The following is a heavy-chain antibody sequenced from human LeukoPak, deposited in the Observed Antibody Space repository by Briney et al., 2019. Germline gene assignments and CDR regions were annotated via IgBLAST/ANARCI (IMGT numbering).Heavy chain of an antibody. CDR2: ISGDGDTT. V-gene: IGHV3-23*01. J-gene: IGHJ4*02. Sequence: GGSLRLSCAASGFTFTSYAMSWVRQAPGKGLEWVSVISGDGDTTYHADSVKGRFTVSRDNSKNTLFLQMSSLRAEDTAVYYCAKRVHTSSWYAAFDYWGQGTLVTVSS. CDR1: GFTFTSYA. CDR3: AKRVHTSSWYAAFDY. D-gene: IGHD6-13*01.